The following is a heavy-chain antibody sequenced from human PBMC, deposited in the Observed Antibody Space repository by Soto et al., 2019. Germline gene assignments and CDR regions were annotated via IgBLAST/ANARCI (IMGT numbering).Heavy chain of an antibody. CDR2: ISSSSSYI. J-gene: IGHJ3*02. CDR1: GFTFSSYS. CDR3: AREERTFGGVIVHAFDI. V-gene: IGHV3-21*01. Sequence: GGSLRLSCAASGFTFSSYSMNWVRQAPGKGLEWVSSISSSSSYIYYADSVKGRFTISRDNAKNSLYLQMNSLRAEDTAVYYCAREERTFGGVIVHAFDIWGQGTMVTVSS. D-gene: IGHD3-16*02.